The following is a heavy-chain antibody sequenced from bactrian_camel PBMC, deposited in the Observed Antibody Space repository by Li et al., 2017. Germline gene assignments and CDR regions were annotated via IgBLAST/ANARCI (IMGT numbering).Heavy chain of an antibody. J-gene: IGHJ4*01. CDR1: GVTFRSYI. D-gene: IGHD7*01. V-gene: IGHV3S40*01. CDR3: VTGRRYFNY. Sequence: VQLVESGGDLVQPGGSLRLSCVASGVTFRSYIMTWVRQAPGKGLEWVSVIDDGGNSPHYADSVKGRFTISRDNARNTVYLQMDNLNSDDTALYYCVTGRRYFNYWGRGTQVTVS. CDR2: IDDGGNSP.